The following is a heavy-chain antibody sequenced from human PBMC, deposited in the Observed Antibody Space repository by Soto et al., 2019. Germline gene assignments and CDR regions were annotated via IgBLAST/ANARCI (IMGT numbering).Heavy chain of an antibody. CDR3: AKGRLFLEWLLSNDD. CDR2: ISRDGSSQ. D-gene: IGHD3-3*01. CDR1: GFTFKNYG. J-gene: IGHJ4*02. Sequence: QVQLVESGGGVVQPGRSLRLSCDVSGFTFKNYGMHWVRQAPGKGPEWVAVISRDGSSQYYADPVQGPFTISRDNSKNTLYLQMNSLIPEDTAVYYCAKGRLFLEWLLSNDDWGQGTLVTVSS. V-gene: IGHV3-30*18.